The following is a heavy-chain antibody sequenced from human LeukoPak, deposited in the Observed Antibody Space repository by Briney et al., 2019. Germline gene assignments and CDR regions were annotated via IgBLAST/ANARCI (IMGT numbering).Heavy chain of an antibody. CDR2: IYTSGST. CDR3: ARDLRVTAAAPYAFDI. Sequence: NSSETLSLTCTVSGGSISSYYWSWIRQPAGEGLEWIGRIYTSGSTNYNPSLKSRVTMSVDTSKNQFSLKLSSVNAADTAVYYCARDLRVTAAAPYAFDIWGQGTMVTVSS. D-gene: IGHD6-13*01. V-gene: IGHV4-4*07. J-gene: IGHJ3*02. CDR1: GGSISSYY.